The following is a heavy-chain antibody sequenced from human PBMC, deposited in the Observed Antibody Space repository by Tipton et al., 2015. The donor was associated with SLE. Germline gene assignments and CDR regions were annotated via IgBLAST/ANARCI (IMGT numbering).Heavy chain of an antibody. D-gene: IGHD6-6*01. CDR1: GGSFSGYY. Sequence: TLSLTCAVYGGSFSGYYWGWIRQPPGKGLEWIGYIYTSGSTNYNPSLKSRVTISVDTSKNQFSLKLSSVTAADTAVYYCASSSIAARRAWAFDIWGQGTMVTVSS. CDR3: ASSSIAARRAWAFDI. CDR2: IYTSGST. V-gene: IGHV4-4*09. J-gene: IGHJ3*02.